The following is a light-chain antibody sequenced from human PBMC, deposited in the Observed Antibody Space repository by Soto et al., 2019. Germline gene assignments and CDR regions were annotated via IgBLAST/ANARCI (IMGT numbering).Light chain of an antibody. CDR2: GAS. Sequence: EIVMTQSPATLSVSPGERATLSCRASQSVSSNLAWYQQKPGQAPRLLIYGASTSATGIPARFSGSGSGTEFTLTLSSLQSEDFAVYYCQQYNNWPPTWTFGQGTKVEIK. J-gene: IGKJ1*01. CDR1: QSVSSN. CDR3: QQYNNWPPTWT. V-gene: IGKV3-15*01.